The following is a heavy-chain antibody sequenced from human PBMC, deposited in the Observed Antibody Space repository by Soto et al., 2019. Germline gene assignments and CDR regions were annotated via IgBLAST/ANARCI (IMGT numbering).Heavy chain of an antibody. CDR2: IKQDGSEI. Sequence: EVHLGESWGGLVQPGGSLRLSCAASGFTLRDYWMSWVRQAPGKGLEWVANIKQDGSEIYYVDSVEGRFTISRDNAKNSLFLQMNSLRAEDTAVYYCLITTSAFDIWGQGTLVTVSS. CDR3: LITTSAFDI. J-gene: IGHJ3*02. V-gene: IGHV3-7*01. CDR1: GFTLRDYW. D-gene: IGHD4-4*01.